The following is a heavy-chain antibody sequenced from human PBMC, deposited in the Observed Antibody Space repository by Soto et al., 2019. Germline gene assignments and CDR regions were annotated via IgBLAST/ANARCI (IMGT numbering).Heavy chain of an antibody. D-gene: IGHD2-2*01. V-gene: IGHV3-33*01. J-gene: IGHJ4*02. CDR3: ASRSPALYY. CDR1: GFTFSSYG. Sequence: QVQLVESGGGVVQPGRSLRLSCAASGFTFSSYGMHWVRQAPGKGLEWVAVIWYDGSNQYYADSVKGRFTISRDNSKNTLYLQLNSLTVEDTSVYYCASRSPALYYWCQGTLVTVSS. CDR2: IWYDGSNQ.